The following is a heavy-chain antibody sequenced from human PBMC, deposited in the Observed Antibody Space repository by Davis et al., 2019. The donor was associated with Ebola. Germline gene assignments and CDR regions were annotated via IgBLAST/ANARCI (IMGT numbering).Heavy chain of an antibody. J-gene: IGHJ4*02. CDR1: GFTFSSYA. CDR3: AKDPPPSDFWSGYTIDY. V-gene: IGHV3-23*01. Sequence: GESLKISCAASGFTFSSYAMSWVRQAPGKGLEWVSAISGSGGSTYYADSVKGRFTISRDNSKNTLYLQMNSLRAEDTAVYYCAKDPPPSDFWSGYTIDYWGQGTLVTVSS. D-gene: IGHD3-3*01. CDR2: ISGSGGST.